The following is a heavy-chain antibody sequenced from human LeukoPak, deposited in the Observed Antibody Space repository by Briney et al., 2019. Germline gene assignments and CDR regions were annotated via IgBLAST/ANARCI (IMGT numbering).Heavy chain of an antibody. CDR2: IKIDGTTT. J-gene: IGHJ4*02. CDR3: ARRYRGYRWDY. Sequence: GGSLRLSCAASGFTFSNYWMHWVRQAPGEGPVWVSCIKIDGTTTNYADSVKGRFTISRDNAKNTLYLQMNGLRVEDTAVYYCARRYRGYRWDYWGQGTLVTVSS. D-gene: IGHD5-12*01. CDR1: GFTFSNYW. V-gene: IGHV3-74*01.